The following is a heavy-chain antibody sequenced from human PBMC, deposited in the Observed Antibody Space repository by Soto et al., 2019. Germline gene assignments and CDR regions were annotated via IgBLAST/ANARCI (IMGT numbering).Heavy chain of an antibody. CDR3: APVGIGTTTVDY. Sequence: SETLSLTCLVSGGSINNSTYYWGWIRQPPGKGLEWIGSIYYSGATYYNPSLRSRITISMDRSKNHFSLKLTSVAAADTAIYYCAPVGIGTTTVDYWGQGTLVTVSS. CDR2: IYYSGAT. CDR1: GGSINNSTYY. V-gene: IGHV4-39*02. J-gene: IGHJ4*02. D-gene: IGHD5-12*01.